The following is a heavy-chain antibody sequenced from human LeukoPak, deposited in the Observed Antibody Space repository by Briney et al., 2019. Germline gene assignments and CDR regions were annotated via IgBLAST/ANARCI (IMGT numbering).Heavy chain of an antibody. D-gene: IGHD2-2*01. CDR1: GFTFSSYG. CDR3: ARDYCSSTSCLFDY. CDR2: IWNDGSNK. Sequence: GGSLRLSCAASGFTFSSYGMQWVRQAPGQGLEWVAVIWNDGSNKYYVDSVKGRFTISRDNSKNTLYLQMNSLRTEDTAVYYCARDYCSSTSCLFDYWGQGTLVTVSS. J-gene: IGHJ4*02. V-gene: IGHV3-33*01.